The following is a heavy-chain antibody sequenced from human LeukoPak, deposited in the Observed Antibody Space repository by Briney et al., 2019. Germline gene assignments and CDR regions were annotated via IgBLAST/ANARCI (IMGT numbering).Heavy chain of an antibody. CDR1: GYTFTSYG. D-gene: IGHD4-11*01. CDR3: ARDQTTNYYYYYMDV. CDR2: IGAYNGNT. V-gene: IGHV1-18*01. J-gene: IGHJ6*03. Sequence: ASVKVSCKASGYTFTSYGISWVRQAPGQGLEWMGWIGAYNGNTNYAQKLQGRVTMTTDTSTSTAYMELRSLRSDDTAVYYCARDQTTNYYYYYMDVWGKGTTVTVSS.